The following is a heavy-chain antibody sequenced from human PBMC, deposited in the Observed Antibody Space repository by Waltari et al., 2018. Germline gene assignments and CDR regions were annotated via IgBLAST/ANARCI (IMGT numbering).Heavy chain of an antibody. V-gene: IGHV1-2*06. CDR3: ARGDYDFWSGYWVDY. D-gene: IGHD3-3*01. CDR2: INPNSGGT. Sequence: QVQLVQSGAEVKKPGASVKVSCKASGYTFTGYYMHWVRQAPGQGLEWMGRINPNSGGTNYAQKFQGRVTMTRDTSISTAYMELSRLRSDDTAVYYCARGDYDFWSGYWVDYWGQGTLVTVSS. CDR1: GYTFTGYY. J-gene: IGHJ4*02.